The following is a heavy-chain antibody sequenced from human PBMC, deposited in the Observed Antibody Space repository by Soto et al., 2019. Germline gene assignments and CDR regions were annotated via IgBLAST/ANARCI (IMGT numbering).Heavy chain of an antibody. J-gene: IGHJ4*02. CDR1: GFSFNSYW. V-gene: IGHV3-74*01. CDR2: INGEGTST. Sequence: EVQLVESGGGLVQPGGSLRLSCAASGFSFNSYWMHWLRQAPGKGLVWVSRINGEGTSTSHADSVKGRFTISRDDAKNTLYLEKNSLRGEDTAVYYCAREYDWTTDYWGQGTLVTVSS. D-gene: IGHD1-1*01. CDR3: AREYDWTTDY.